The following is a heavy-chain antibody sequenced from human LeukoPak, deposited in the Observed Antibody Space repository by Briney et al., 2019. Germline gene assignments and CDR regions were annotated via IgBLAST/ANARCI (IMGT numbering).Heavy chain of an antibody. CDR1: GGSISSYY. J-gene: IGHJ4*02. CDR3: ARGSRSGGEFDY. CDR2: IYYSGST. Sequence: PSETLSLTCTVSGGSISSYYWSWIRQPPGKGLEWIGYIYYSGSTNYNPSLKSRVTISVDTSKNQFSLKLSSVTAADTAVYYCARGSRSGGEFDYWGQGTLVTVSS. V-gene: IGHV4-59*01. D-gene: IGHD6-19*01.